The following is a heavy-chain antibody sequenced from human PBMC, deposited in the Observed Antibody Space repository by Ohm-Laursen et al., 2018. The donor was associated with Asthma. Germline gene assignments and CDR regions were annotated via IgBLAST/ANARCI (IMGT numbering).Heavy chain of an antibody. D-gene: IGHD1-26*01. J-gene: IGHJ4*02. CDR3: TRDREVGATIHDY. V-gene: IGHV3-7*01. CDR1: GFTFNRYC. Sequence: GSLRLSCSASGFTFNRYCMSWVRQTPEKGLEWVANIKPDGRDTNYVGSVKGRFTSSRDNAKTSLYLQMNSLRVEDTAVYYCTRDREVGATIHDYWGQGTLVTVSS. CDR2: IKPDGRDT.